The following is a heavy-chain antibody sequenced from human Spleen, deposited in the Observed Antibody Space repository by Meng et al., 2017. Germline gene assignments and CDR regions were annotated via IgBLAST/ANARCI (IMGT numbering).Heavy chain of an antibody. J-gene: IGHJ4*02. V-gene: IGHV3-73*01. CDR1: GFTSSGSV. CDR3: TSRINPLLAYYGGDYPNQDY. D-gene: IGHD2-21*02. CDR2: IRSKANSYAT. Sequence: GGSLRLSCAASGFTSSGSVMHWVRQASGKGLEWVGRIRSKANSYATAYAASVKGRFTISRDDSKNTAYLQMNGLKTEDTAVYYCTSRINPLLAYYGGDYPNQDYWGQGTLVTVSS.